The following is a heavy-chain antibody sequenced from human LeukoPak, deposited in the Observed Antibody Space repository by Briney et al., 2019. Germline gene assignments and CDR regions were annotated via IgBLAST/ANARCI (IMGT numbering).Heavy chain of an antibody. CDR2: IIPIFGTA. J-gene: IGHJ4*02. CDR1: GGTFGSYA. V-gene: IGHV1-69*06. D-gene: IGHD2-21*02. CDR3: AREGIHCGGDCYSDY. Sequence: SVKVSCKASGGTFGSYAISWVRQAPGQGLEWMGGIIPIFGTANYAQKFQGRVTITADKSTSTAYMELSSLRSEDTAVYYCAREGIHCGGDCYSDYWGQGTLVTVSS.